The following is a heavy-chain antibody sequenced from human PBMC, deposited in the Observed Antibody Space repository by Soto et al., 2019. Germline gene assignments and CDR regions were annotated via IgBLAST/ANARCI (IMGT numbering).Heavy chain of an antibody. J-gene: IGHJ6*02. CDR2: IYYSGST. Sequence: PSETLSLTCTVSGGSISSYYWSWIRQPPGKGLEWIGYIYYSGSTNYNPSLKSRVTISVDTSKNQFSLKLSSVTAADTAVYYCARALGYPNPHCSGTSCTRRRGYYYYGMDVWGQGTTVTVSS. CDR3: ARALGYPNPHCSGTSCTRRRGYYYYGMDV. D-gene: IGHD2-2*01. CDR1: GGSISSYY. V-gene: IGHV4-59*01.